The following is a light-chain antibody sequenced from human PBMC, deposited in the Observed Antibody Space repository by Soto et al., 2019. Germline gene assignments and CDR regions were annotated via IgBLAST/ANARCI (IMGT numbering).Light chain of an antibody. CDR2: LGS. J-gene: IGKJ4*01. Sequence: DIVMTQSPLSLPVTPGEPASFSCRSSQSLLHSNGYNYLDWYLQKPGQSPQLLIYLGSNRASGVPDRFSGGGSGTDFTLKISRVEAEDVGVYYCMQALQTPLTFGGGTKVEIK. CDR3: MQALQTPLT. V-gene: IGKV2-28*01. CDR1: QSLLHSNGYNY.